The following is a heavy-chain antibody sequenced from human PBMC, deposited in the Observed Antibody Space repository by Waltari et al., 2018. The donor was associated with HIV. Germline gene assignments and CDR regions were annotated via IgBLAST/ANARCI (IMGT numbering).Heavy chain of an antibody. V-gene: IGHV3-23*01. J-gene: IGHJ4*02. Sequence: EVQVLASGGGLVQPGGSLRLSCAASGFTFGSSVMSWVRQAPGKGLQWVSTIDVFGTTYYADSVKGRFTISRDNYRDTLYLQMNSLRAEDTAIYYCTKDTLGADWGQGTLVTVSS. CDR2: IDVFGTT. CDR3: TKDTLGAD. CDR1: GFTFGSSV. D-gene: IGHD3-10*01.